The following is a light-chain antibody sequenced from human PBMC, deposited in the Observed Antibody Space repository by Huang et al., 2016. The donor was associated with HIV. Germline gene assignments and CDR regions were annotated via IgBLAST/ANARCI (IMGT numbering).Light chain of an antibody. CDR2: YAS. V-gene: IGKV6-21*01. CDR3: HQSSSLPYT. Sequence: EIVLTQSPDSQSVTPKEKVTITCRARQSIGSSLHWYQQKPDQSPKLLIKYASQSFSGVPSRFSGSGSGTDFTLTINSLEAEDAATYYRHQSSSLPYTFGQGTKLEIK. J-gene: IGKJ2*01. CDR1: QSIGSS.